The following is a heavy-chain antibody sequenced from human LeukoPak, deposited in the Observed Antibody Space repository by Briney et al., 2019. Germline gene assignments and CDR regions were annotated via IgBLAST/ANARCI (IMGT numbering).Heavy chain of an antibody. V-gene: IGHV3-43*02. Sequence: PGGSLRLSCAASGFTVSSNYMSWVRQAPGKGLEWVSLISGDGGSTYYADSVKGRFTISRDNSKNSLYLQMNSLRTEDTALYYCAKDIGSSSWFFDYWGQGTLVTVSS. CDR2: ISGDGGST. D-gene: IGHD6-13*01. CDR1: GFTVSSNY. CDR3: AKDIGSSSWFFDY. J-gene: IGHJ4*02.